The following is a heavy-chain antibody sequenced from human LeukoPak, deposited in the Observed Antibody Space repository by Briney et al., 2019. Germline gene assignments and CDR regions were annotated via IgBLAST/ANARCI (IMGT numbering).Heavy chain of an antibody. D-gene: IGHD1-7*01. Sequence: SETLSLTCTVSGGSISTSSYYWAWIRQPPGKGLEYIGSIYYSGSTNYNPSLKSRVTISVDTSKNQFSLKLSSVTAADTAVYYCARDIRSWNYGRDYYYYYMDVWGKGTTVTVSS. CDR2: IYYSGST. CDR3: ARDIRSWNYGRDYYYYYMDV. CDR1: GGSISTSSYY. V-gene: IGHV4-39*07. J-gene: IGHJ6*03.